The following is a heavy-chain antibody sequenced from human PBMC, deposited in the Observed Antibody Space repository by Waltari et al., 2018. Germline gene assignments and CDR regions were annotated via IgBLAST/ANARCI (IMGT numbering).Heavy chain of an antibody. J-gene: IGHJ4*02. V-gene: IGHV4-38-2*01. CDR2: IDHSGST. CDR3: ARATIDSSGYYGDY. D-gene: IGHD3-22*01. CDR1: GYSISSGYY. Sequence: QVQLQESGPGLVKPSETLSLTCAVSGYSISSGYYWGWIRQPPGKGLEWIGSIDHSGSTYYNPSLKSRVTISVDTSKNQFSLKLSSVTAADTAVYYCARATIDSSGYYGDYWGQGTLVTVSS.